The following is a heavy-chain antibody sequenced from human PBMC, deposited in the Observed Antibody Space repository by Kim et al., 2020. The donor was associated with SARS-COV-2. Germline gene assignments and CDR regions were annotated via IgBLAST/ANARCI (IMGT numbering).Heavy chain of an antibody. D-gene: IGHD2-2*01. J-gene: IGHJ5*02. V-gene: IGHV4-31*03. Sequence: SETLSLTCTVSGGSISSGGYYWSWIRQYPGKGLEWIGYIYYSGSTYYNPSLRSRVSISVDTSKNQFSLKLNSVTAADTAVYYCARYCSSTSRRWFDPWG. CDR3: ARYCSSTSRRWFDP. CDR1: GGSISSGGYY. CDR2: IYYSGST.